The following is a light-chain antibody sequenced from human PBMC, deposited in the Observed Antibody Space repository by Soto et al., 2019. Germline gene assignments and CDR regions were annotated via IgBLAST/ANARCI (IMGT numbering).Light chain of an antibody. V-gene: IGLV2-23*03. Sequence: QSALTQPASVSGSPGQSITISCTGTSSDVGSYNLVSWYQQHPGKAPKLMIYEGSKWPSGVSNRFSGSKSGNTASLTISGLQAEDEADYYCCSYAGSSTFSLVFGGGTKLTFL. CDR1: SSDVGSYNL. CDR2: EGS. J-gene: IGLJ2*01. CDR3: CSYAGSSTFSLV.